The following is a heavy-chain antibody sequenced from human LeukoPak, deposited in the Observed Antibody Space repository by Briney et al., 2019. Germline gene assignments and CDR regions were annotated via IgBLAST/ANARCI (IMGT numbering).Heavy chain of an antibody. V-gene: IGHV3-23*01. D-gene: IGHD6-6*01. CDR1: GFTFSSYA. CDR2: ISGSGGST. CDR3: AKDLVTTSDSSSSPFY. J-gene: IGHJ4*02. Sequence: GGSLRLSCAASGFTFSSYAMSWVRQAPGKGLEWVSAISGSGGSTYYADSVKGRFTISRDNSKNTLYLQMNSLRAEDTAVYYCAKDLVTTSDSSSSPFYWGQGTLVTVSS.